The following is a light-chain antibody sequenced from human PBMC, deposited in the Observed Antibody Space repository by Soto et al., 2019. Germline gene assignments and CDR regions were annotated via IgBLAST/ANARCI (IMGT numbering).Light chain of an antibody. CDR1: QSINIW. J-gene: IGKJ1*01. CDR3: QQYNSFPVG. V-gene: IGKV1-5*03. CDR2: KAS. Sequence: DIQMTQSPSTLSASVGDRVTITYRASQSINIWLSWYQQKPGKAPKLLIYKASSLEGGVPSRFSGSGSGTEFPPTLSSLEAGDFATYYCQQYNSFPVGFGQGTKVEIK.